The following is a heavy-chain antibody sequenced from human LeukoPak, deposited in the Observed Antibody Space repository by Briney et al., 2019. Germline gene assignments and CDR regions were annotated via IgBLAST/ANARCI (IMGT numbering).Heavy chain of an antibody. CDR2: IYYSGNT. J-gene: IGHJ6*03. Sequence: SETLSLTCTVSGVSISSSNSYWGWIRQPPGKGLEWIGSIYYSGNTYYNPSLKSRVTISVDTSKNQFSLKLSSVTAADTAVYYCARGRGTWIQLHYYYMDVWSKGTTVTVSS. CDR3: ARGRGTWIQLHYYYMDV. V-gene: IGHV4-39*07. D-gene: IGHD5-18*01. CDR1: GVSISSSNSY.